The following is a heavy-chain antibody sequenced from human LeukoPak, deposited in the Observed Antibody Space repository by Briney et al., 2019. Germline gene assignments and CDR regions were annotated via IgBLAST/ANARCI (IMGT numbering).Heavy chain of an antibody. D-gene: IGHD4-11*01. CDR2: IYYSGST. Sequence: SQTLSLTCTVSSGSITSGGYYWHWIRQHPGKGLEWLGYIYYSGSTFYNPSLKSRVTMSVDTSKNQFSLKLSSVTAADTAVYYCARAPKGMTTVRYYYYYYMDVWGKGTTVTVSS. V-gene: IGHV4-31*03. CDR3: ARAPKGMTTVRYYYYYYMDV. J-gene: IGHJ6*03. CDR1: SGSITSGGYY.